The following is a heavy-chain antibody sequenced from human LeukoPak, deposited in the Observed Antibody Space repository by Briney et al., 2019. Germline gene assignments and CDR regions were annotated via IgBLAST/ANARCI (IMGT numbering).Heavy chain of an antibody. V-gene: IGHV4-59*01. J-gene: IGHJ4*02. CDR3: ARVSSGYPVYYFDY. Sequence: SETLSLTCTVSGGSISSYYWSWIRQPPGKGLEWIGYIYYSGSTNYNPSLKSRVTISVDTSKNQFSLKLSSVTAADTAVYYCARVSSGYPVYYFDYWGQGTLVTASS. CDR1: GGSISSYY. CDR2: IYYSGST. D-gene: IGHD3-22*01.